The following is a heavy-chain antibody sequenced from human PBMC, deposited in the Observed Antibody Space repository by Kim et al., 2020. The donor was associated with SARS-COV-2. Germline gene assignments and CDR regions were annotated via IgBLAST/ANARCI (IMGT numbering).Heavy chain of an antibody. V-gene: IGHV3-7*01. D-gene: IGHD3-10*01. J-gene: IGHJ4*02. CDR2: EK. CDR3: ARNRGYETFAS. Sequence: EKYNGDSIKGRLAISRDNTKNSVFLQLDSLRVEDTAVYYCARNRGYETFASWGQGTRVSVSS.